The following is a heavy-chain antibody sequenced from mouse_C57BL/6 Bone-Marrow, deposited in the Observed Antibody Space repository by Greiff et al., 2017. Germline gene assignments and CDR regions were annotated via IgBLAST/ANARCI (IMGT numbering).Heavy chain of an antibody. CDR2: ISSGGSYT. D-gene: IGHD2-3*01. J-gene: IGHJ3*01. V-gene: IGHV5-6*01. Sequence: EVKLVESGGDLVKPGGSLKLSCAASGFTFSSYGMSWVRQTPDKRLEWVATISSGGSYTYYPDSVKGRFTISRDNAKNTLYLQMSSLKSEDTAMYYCAGHYYDGYYVWFAYWGQGTLVTVSA. CDR3: AGHYYDGYYVWFAY. CDR1: GFTFSSYG.